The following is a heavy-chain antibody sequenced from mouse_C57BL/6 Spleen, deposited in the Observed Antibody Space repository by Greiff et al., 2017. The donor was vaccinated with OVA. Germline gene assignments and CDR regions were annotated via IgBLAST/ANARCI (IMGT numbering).Heavy chain of an antibody. Sequence: VKVVESGPELVKPGASVKISCKASGYAFSSSWMNWVKQRPGKGLEWIGRIYPGDGDTNYNGKFKGKATLTADKSSSTAYMQLSSLTSEDSAVYFCARGGYYVEYFDYWGQGTTLTVSS. CDR1: GYAFSSSW. D-gene: IGHD2-3*01. CDR3: ARGGYYVEYFDY. CDR2: IYPGDGDT. J-gene: IGHJ2*01. V-gene: IGHV1-82*01.